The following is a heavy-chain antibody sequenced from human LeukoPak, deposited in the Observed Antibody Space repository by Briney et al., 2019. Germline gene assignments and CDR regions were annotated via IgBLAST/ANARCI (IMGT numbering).Heavy chain of an antibody. CDR1: GGSISSSSYY. D-gene: IGHD2-8*01. V-gene: IGHV4-39*07. CDR2: IYYSGST. Sequence: PSETLSLTCTVSGGSISSSSYYWGWIRQPPGKGLEWIGSIYYSGSTYYNPSLKSRVTISVDTSKNQFSLKLSSVTAADTAVYYCAQNGQSGFSFDPWGQGTLVTVSS. CDR3: AQNGQSGFSFDP. J-gene: IGHJ5*02.